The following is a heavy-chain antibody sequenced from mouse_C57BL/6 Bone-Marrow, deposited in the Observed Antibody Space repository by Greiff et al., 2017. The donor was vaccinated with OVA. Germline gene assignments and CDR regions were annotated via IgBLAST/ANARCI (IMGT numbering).Heavy chain of an antibody. Sequence: EVQVVESGGGLVKPGGSLKLSCAASGFTFSSYAMSWVRQTPEKRLEWVATISDGGSYTYYPDNVKGRFTISRDNAKNNLYLQMSHLKSEDTAMYYCARDLTTVVAWFAYWGQGTLVTVSA. CDR1: GFTFSSYA. CDR2: ISDGGSYT. J-gene: IGHJ3*01. V-gene: IGHV5-4*01. D-gene: IGHD1-1*01. CDR3: ARDLTTVVAWFAY.